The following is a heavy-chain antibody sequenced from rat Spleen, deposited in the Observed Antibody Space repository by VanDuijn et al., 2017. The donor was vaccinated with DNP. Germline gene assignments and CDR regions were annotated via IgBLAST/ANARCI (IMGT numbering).Heavy chain of an antibody. Sequence: EVKLVESGGGLVQPGRSLKLSCVASGFTFSNYGMHWIRQAPGKGLEWVASISYDGGSTYYRDSVKGRFTISRDNAKSSLYLQMDSLRSEDTATYYCTTDLMGYWGQGVMVTVSS. J-gene: IGHJ2*01. CDR2: ISYDGGST. D-gene: IGHD1-12*02. CDR1: GFTFSNYG. CDR3: TTDLMGY. V-gene: IGHV5-20*01.